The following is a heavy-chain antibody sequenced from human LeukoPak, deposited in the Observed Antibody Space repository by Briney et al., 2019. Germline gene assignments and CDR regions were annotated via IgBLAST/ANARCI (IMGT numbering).Heavy chain of an antibody. Sequence: PGGSLRLSCAASGFTFSGYAMSWVRQAPGKGLEWVSVISGSGSSKSYTDSVKGRFTISRDNSKNTLYLQMNSLRAEDTAVYYCAKEPINWSYYFDYWGQGTLVTVSS. CDR1: GFTFSGYA. D-gene: IGHD1-20*01. V-gene: IGHV3-23*01. CDR2: ISGSGSSK. J-gene: IGHJ4*02. CDR3: AKEPINWSYYFDY.